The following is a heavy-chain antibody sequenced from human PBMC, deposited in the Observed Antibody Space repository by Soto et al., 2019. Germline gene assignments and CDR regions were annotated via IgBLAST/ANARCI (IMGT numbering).Heavy chain of an antibody. Sequence: GGSLRLSCAASGFTFSSHAMTWVRQAPGRGLEWVSSISSSGGTTYYADSVKGRFTISRDNSKSTLYLQMSTLRAGDTALYYCAKPQGYSYALYDYWGQGTLVTVSS. CDR2: ISSSGGTT. CDR3: AKPQGYSYALYDY. J-gene: IGHJ4*02. D-gene: IGHD5-18*01. V-gene: IGHV3-23*01. CDR1: GFTFSSHA.